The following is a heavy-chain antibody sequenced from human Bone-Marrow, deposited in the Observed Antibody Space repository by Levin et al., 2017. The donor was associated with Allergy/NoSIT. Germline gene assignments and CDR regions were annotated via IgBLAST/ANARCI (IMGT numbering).Heavy chain of an antibody. Sequence: RSQTLSLTCTVSGGSISSGSYYWSWIRQPAGKGLEWIGRIYTSGSTNYNPSLKSRVTISVDTSKNQFSLKLSSVTAADTAVYYCARRAGYSYGAADAFDIWGQGTMVTVSS. V-gene: IGHV4-61*02. J-gene: IGHJ3*02. CDR3: ARRAGYSYGAADAFDI. D-gene: IGHD5-18*01. CDR1: GGSISSGSYY. CDR2: IYTSGST.